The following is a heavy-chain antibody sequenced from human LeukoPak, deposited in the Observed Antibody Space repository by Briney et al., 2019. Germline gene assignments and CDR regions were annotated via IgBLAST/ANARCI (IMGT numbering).Heavy chain of an antibody. V-gene: IGHV4-31*03. CDR3: ARAERGDGYTWDY. J-gene: IGHJ4*02. D-gene: IGHD5-24*01. CDR1: GGSINTGGYY. Sequence: TLSLTCTVSGGSINTGGYYWSWIRQHPGKGLEWIGYIYYSGSTYYNPSLKSRVTMSIDTSKNQFSLNLSSLTAADTAVYYCARAERGDGYTWDYWGQGTLVTVSS. CDR2: IYYSGST.